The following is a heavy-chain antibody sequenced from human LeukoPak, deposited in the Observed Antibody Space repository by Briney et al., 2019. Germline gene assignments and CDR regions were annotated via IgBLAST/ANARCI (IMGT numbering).Heavy chain of an antibody. V-gene: IGHV5-51*01. J-gene: IGHJ4*02. CDR1: GYRFTSFW. CDR2: IYPGDSDT. Sequence: GEPLKISCKGSGYRFTSFWIAWVRQMPGKGLEWMGIIYPGDSDTSYSPSFQGQVTISADKSISTAYLQWSSLKASDTAMYYCARQRDNVWGSYRYTQPFDYWGQGTLVTVSS. D-gene: IGHD3-16*02. CDR3: ARQRDNVWGSYRYTQPFDY.